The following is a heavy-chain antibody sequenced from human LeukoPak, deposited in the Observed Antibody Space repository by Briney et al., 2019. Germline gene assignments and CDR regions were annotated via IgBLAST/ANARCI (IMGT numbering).Heavy chain of an antibody. J-gene: IGHJ5*02. CDR1: GFTFSNYW. V-gene: IGHV3-64*01. CDR3: ARGALGYCSSTSCFATQFGA. D-gene: IGHD2-2*01. CDR2: ISSNGGNT. Sequence: GGSLRLSCAASGFTFSNYWMHWVRQAPGKGLEYVSAISSNGGNTYYANSVKGRFTISRDNSKNTLYLQMGSLRAEDMAVYYCARGALGYCSSTSCFATQFGAWGQGTLVTVSS.